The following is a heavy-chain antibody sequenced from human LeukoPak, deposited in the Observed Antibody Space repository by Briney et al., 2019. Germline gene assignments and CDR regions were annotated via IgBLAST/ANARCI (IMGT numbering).Heavy chain of an antibody. CDR1: GFTFSSYG. J-gene: IGHJ4*02. D-gene: IGHD3-9*01. CDR3: ARTGTYYDILTGYYPTSFDY. Sequence: PGGSMRLSCAASGFTFSSYGMHWDRQVPGKGLEWVAVISYDGSHKNYADSVKERFTISRDNAKNSLYLQMNSLRAEDTAVYYCARTGTYYDILTGYYPTSFDYWGQGTLVTVSS. V-gene: IGHV3-30*03. CDR2: ISYDGSHK.